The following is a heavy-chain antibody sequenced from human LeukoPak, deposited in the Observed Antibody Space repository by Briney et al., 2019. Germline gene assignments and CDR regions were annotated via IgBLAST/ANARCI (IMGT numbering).Heavy chain of an antibody. CDR3: ARGRGDLLWFGELLLYWFDP. CDR1: GGSISSYY. Sequence: SETLSLTCTVSGGSISSYYWSWIRQPPGKGLEWIGYIYYSGSTYYNPSLKSRVTISVDTPKNQFSLKLSSVTAADTAVYYCARGRGDLLWFGELLLYWFDPWGQGTLVTVSS. V-gene: IGHV4-59*12. D-gene: IGHD3-10*01. CDR2: IYYSGST. J-gene: IGHJ5*02.